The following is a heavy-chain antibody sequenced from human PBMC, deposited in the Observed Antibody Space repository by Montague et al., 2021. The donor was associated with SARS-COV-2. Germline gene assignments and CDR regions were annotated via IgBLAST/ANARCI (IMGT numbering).Heavy chain of an antibody. D-gene: IGHD3-10*01. V-gene: IGHV4-59*01. CDR3: AREGSGRGYYYYGMDV. CDR2: IYYSGST. J-gene: IGHJ6*02. CDR1: GGSISRYY. Sequence: SETLSLTCTVSGGSISRYYWRWTRQPPGKGLEWIGYIYYSGSTNYNPSLKSRVTISVDTSKNQFSLKLSSVTAADTAVYYCAREGSGRGYYYYGMDVWGQGTTVTVSS.